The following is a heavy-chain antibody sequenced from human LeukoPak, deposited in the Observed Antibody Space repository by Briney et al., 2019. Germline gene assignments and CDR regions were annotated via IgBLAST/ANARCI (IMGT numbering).Heavy chain of an antibody. J-gene: IGHJ4*02. D-gene: IGHD3-22*01. Sequence: SETLSLTCAVYGGSFSGYYWSWIRQPPGKGLEWIGEINHSGSTNYNPSLKSRVTVSVDTSKNQFSLKLSSVTAADTAVYYCARVTGYVIEDYFDYWGQGTLVTVSS. CDR3: ARVTGYVIEDYFDY. V-gene: IGHV4-34*01. CDR2: INHSGST. CDR1: GGSFSGYY.